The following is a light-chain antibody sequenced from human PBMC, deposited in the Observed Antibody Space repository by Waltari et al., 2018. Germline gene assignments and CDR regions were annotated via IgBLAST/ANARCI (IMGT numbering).Light chain of an antibody. Sequence: AIQMTQSPSSLSASVRDSVTITCRASQGIRNDLGWYQQKPGKAPKLLIYAASSLQSGVPSRFSGSGSGTDFTLTISSLQPEDFATYYCLQDYNSPFTFGPGTKVDIK. CDR1: QGIRND. V-gene: IGKV1-6*01. J-gene: IGKJ3*01. CDR2: AAS. CDR3: LQDYNSPFT.